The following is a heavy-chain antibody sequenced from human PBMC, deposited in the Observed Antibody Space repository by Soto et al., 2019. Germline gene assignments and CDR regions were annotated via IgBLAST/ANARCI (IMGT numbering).Heavy chain of an antibody. J-gene: IGHJ6*02. D-gene: IGHD3-3*01. CDR3: ARDQGITTFGVYSMSSSGIDF. CDR2: INAGNGNT. Sequence: ASVKVSCKASGYTFTSYAMHWVRQAPGQRLEWMGWINAGNGNTKYSQKFQGRVTITRDTSASTAYMELSSLRSEDTAVYYCARDQGITTFGVYSMSSSGIDFWGPGTTVTVSS. CDR1: GYTFTSYA. V-gene: IGHV1-3*01.